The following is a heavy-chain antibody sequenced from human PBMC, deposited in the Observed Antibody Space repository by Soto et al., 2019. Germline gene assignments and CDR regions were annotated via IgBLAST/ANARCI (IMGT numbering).Heavy chain of an antibody. CDR2: FDPEDGKT. D-gene: IGHD4-17*01. CDR1: GSTLTELS. V-gene: IGHV1-24*01. J-gene: IGHJ4*02. CDR3: ATVVYTVTMVHWFEY. Sequence: QVQLVQSGAEVKKPGASVKVSCKISGSTLTELSIHWVRQTPENGLEWTAGFDPEDGKTVYEQRFQGRLAVTEDISTDTAYMELHSLRSEDTAVYYCATVVYTVTMVHWFEYWGQGTPVTVSS.